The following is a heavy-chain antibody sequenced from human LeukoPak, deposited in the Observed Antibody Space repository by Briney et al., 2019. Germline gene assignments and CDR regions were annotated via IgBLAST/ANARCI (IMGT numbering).Heavy chain of an antibody. J-gene: IGHJ4*02. D-gene: IGHD6-13*01. Sequence: SGTLSLTCAVSGGSISSSNWWSWVRQPPGKGLEWIGEINHSGSTNYNPSLKSRVTISVDTSKNQFSLKLSSVAAADTAVYYCARGRGAAAGYWGQGTLVTVSS. CDR3: ARGRGAAAGY. CDR2: INHSGST. V-gene: IGHV4-4*02. CDR1: GGSISSSNW.